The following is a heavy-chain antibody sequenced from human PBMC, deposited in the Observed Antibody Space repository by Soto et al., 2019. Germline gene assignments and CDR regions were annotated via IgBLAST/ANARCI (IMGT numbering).Heavy chain of an antibody. CDR3: AKDLQAYGDYNYYYYGMDV. CDR2: ISYDGHNK. J-gene: IGHJ6*02. V-gene: IGHV3-30*18. CDR1: GFTFTTFG. D-gene: IGHD4-17*01. Sequence: QVQLVESGGGVVQPGGSLRLSCTASGFTFTTFGIHWVRQAPGKGLEWVALISYDGHNKYYSDSVKGRFTISRDNYKNTLSLQMNILSADDTAVYYCAKDLQAYGDYNYYYYGMDVWGQGTTVSVSS.